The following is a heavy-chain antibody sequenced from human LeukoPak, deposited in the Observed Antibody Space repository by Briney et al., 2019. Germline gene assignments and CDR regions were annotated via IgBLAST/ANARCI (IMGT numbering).Heavy chain of an antibody. D-gene: IGHD3-10*01. V-gene: IGHV4-34*01. J-gene: IGHJ4*02. CDR2: INHSGST. CDR3: ARLPPRRYRGVDYFDY. CDR1: GGSFSGYY. Sequence: SETLSLTCAVYGGSFSGYYWSWIRQPPGKGLEWIGEINHSGSTNYNPSLKSRVTISVDTSKNQFSLKLSSVTAADTAVYYCARLPPRRYRGVDYFDYWGQGTLVTVSS.